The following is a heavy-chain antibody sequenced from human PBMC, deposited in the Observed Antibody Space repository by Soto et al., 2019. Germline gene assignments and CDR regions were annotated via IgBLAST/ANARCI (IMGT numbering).Heavy chain of an antibody. CDR2: ISAYNGNT. J-gene: IGHJ3*02. Sequence: WKGVGYAFSAYGSSWGLHKPGQGLEWMGWISAYNGNTNYAQKLQGRVTMTTDTSTSTAYMELRSLRSDDTAVYYCARAKEAVVVPAASSAFDIWGPGTMVIVS. V-gene: IGHV1-18*01. D-gene: IGHD2-2*01. CDR1: GYAFSAYG. CDR3: ARAKEAVVVPAASSAFDI.